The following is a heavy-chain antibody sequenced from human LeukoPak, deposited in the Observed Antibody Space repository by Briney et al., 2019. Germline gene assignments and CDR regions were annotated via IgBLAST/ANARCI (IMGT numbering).Heavy chain of an antibody. CDR2: IYTSGST. Sequence: SKTLSLTCTVSGGSISSYYWSWIRQPPGKGLEWIGYIYTSGSTNYNPSLKSRVTISVDTSKNQFSLKLSSVTAADTAVYYCARGAFDYDFWSGYFDYFDYWGQGTLVTVSS. J-gene: IGHJ4*02. D-gene: IGHD3-3*01. CDR1: GGSISSYY. V-gene: IGHV4-4*09. CDR3: ARGAFDYDFWSGYFDYFDY.